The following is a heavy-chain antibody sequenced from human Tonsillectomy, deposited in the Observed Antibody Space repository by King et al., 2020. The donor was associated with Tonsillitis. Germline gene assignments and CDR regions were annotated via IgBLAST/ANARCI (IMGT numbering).Heavy chain of an antibody. V-gene: IGHV5-51*01. Sequence: VQLVESGAEVKKPGESLKISCKGSGYSFTTYWIGWVRQMPGKGLEWRGIIYPGDSDTRYSPSFQGQVTISADQSISTAYLQWRSLKASATAMYYCAGRPGMCRRGPAGAFDIWGQGTMVTVSS. CDR3: AGRPGMCRRGPAGAFDI. D-gene: IGHD2-2*01. CDR1: GYSFTTYW. J-gene: IGHJ3*02. CDR2: IYPGDSDT.